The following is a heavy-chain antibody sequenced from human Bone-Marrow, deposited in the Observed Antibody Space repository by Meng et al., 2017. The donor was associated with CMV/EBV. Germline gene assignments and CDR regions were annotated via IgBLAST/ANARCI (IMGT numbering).Heavy chain of an antibody. CDR1: GGSISSSNW. Sequence: SETLSLTCAVSGGSISSSNWWSWVRQPPGKGLEWIGEIYHSGSTNYNPSLKSRVTISVDKSKNQFSLKLSSVTAADTAVYYCARTDPMYYDFWSGYLIFDYWGQGTRVTGAS. J-gene: IGHJ4*02. CDR3: ARTDPMYYDFWSGYLIFDY. D-gene: IGHD3-3*01. V-gene: IGHV4-4*02. CDR2: IYHSGST.